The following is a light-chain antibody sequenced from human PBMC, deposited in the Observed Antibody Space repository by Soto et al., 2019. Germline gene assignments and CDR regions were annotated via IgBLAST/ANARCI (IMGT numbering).Light chain of an antibody. V-gene: IGKV3-20*01. CDR2: ATS. CDR3: QLYATSPRT. CDR1: QSVSSSF. Sequence: EIVLTQSPGSLSLSPGEGATLSCRASQSVSSSFLAWYQQKPGQAPRLLIYATSSRATGIPDRFSGSGSGTDFTLSSSRLDPEAFAVYYCQLYATSPRTFGQGTKVEIK. J-gene: IGKJ1*01.